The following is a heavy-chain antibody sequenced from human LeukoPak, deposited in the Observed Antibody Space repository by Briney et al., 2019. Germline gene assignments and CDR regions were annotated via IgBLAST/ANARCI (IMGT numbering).Heavy chain of an antibody. CDR2: IKSKIDGGTT. CDR1: GFTFRTTW. Sequence: GGSLRLSCAASGFTFRTTWMSWVRQAPGKGLEWVGRIKSKIDGGTTDYPAPVKGRITISRDDSENMVYLQMNSLKTEDTAVYYCVSRISSLGDYYYGMDVWGQGTTVTVSS. CDR3: VSRISSLGDYYYGMDV. V-gene: IGHV3-15*01. J-gene: IGHJ6*02. D-gene: IGHD2-15*01.